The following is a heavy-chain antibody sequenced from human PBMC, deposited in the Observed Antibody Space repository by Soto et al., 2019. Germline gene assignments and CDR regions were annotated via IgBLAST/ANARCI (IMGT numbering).Heavy chain of an antibody. Sequence: QVQLVESGGGVVQPGRSLRLSCAASGFTFSSYGMHWVRQAPGKGLEWVAVIWYDGSNKYYADSVKGRFTISRDNSKNTLDLQMNSLRAEDTAVYYCARDVAGSGSYVPYYWGQGTLVTVSS. V-gene: IGHV3-33*01. CDR1: GFTFSSYG. J-gene: IGHJ4*02. CDR3: ARDVAGSGSYVPYY. CDR2: IWYDGSNK. D-gene: IGHD1-26*01.